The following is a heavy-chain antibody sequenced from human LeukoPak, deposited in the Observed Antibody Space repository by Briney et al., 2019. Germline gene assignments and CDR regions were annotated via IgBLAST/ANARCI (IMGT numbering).Heavy chain of an antibody. Sequence: ASVKVSCKASGYTFTGYYMHWVRQAPGQGLEWMGWISPNNGGTKYAQNFRGRVTMTRDTSITTAYMEMSTLRSDDTAMYYCSRGSSLTGNRVPSDYWGQGTLVTVSS. CDR3: SRGSSLTGNRVPSDY. J-gene: IGHJ4*02. CDR1: GYTFTGYY. D-gene: IGHD3-9*01. V-gene: IGHV1-2*02. CDR2: ISPNNGGT.